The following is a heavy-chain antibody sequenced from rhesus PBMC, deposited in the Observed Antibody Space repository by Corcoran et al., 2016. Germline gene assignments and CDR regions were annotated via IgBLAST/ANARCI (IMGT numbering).Heavy chain of an antibody. J-gene: IGHJ4*01. CDR1: GGSVSSSNW. CDR3: ARFTIFGLAPI. D-gene: IGHD3-3*01. Sequence: QVQLQESGPGLVKPSETLSLTCAVSGGSVSSSNWWSWIRKPPGKGLEWIGYISGSSGSTYYNPSLKSRVTISTDTSKNQFTLKLSSVTAADTAVYYCARFTIFGLAPIWGQGVLVTVSS. V-gene: IGHV4-65*01. CDR2: ISGSSGST.